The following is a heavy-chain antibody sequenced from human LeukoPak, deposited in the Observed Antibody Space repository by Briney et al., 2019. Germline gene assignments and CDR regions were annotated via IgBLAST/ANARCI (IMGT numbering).Heavy chain of an antibody. D-gene: IGHD1-26*01. J-gene: IGHJ6*03. CDR2: MRNDGSNK. V-gene: IGHV3-30*02. Sequence: GGSLRLSCAASGFTFSRYGIHWVRQAPGKGLQWVAFMRNDGSNKYYADSVKGRFTISRDNSKNTLYLQMNSLRAEDTAVYYCAKEGGATTPYYYYYYMDVWGKGTTVTVSS. CDR3: AKEGGATTPYYYYYYMDV. CDR1: GFTFSRYG.